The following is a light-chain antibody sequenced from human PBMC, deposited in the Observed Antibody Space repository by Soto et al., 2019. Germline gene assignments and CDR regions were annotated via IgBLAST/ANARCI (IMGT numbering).Light chain of an antibody. J-gene: IGKJ5*01. CDR2: DAY. V-gene: IGKV3-11*01. CDR3: QQRHMWPIT. Sequence: TQSPASLSFSPVERATLSCRASQSFRGLLAWYQQKPGQAPRLLIYDAYNRATGIPPRFSGSGSGTDFTLTISSLEPEDSAVYYCQQRHMWPITFGQGTRLEIK. CDR1: QSFRGL.